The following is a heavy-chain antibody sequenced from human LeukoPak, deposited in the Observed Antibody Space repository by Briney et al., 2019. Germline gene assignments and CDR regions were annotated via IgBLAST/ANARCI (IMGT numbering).Heavy chain of an antibody. CDR3: AREGALHDTGDHYLSWFDP. Sequence: GASVKVSCKTSGYSFSSYGIAWVRQAPGQGLEWMGWISGYNGKTDYAENLQGRVTMTTDTSTSTGHMELRSLRSDDTAVYYCAREGALHDTGDHYLSWFDPWGQGTLVTVSS. J-gene: IGHJ5*02. CDR1: GYSFSSYG. CDR2: ISGYNGKT. D-gene: IGHD2-8*02. V-gene: IGHV1-18*01.